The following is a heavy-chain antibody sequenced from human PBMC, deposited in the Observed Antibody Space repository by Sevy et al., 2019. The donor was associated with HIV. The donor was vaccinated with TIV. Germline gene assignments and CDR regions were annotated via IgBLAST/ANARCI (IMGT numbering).Heavy chain of an antibody. D-gene: IGHD3-10*01. J-gene: IGHJ5*02. CDR1: GGTFSSYA. CDR2: IIPIFGTA. V-gene: IGHV1-69*13. CDR3: ARGVYGSGSTNWFDP. Sequence: ASVKVSCKASGGTFSSYAISWVRQAPGQGLEWMGRIIPIFGTANYAQKFQGRVTITADESTSTAYMELSSLRSEDTAVYYCARGVYGSGSTNWFDPWGQGTLVTVSS.